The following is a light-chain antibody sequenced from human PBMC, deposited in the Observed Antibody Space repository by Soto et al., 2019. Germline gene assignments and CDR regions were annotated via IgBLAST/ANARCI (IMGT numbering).Light chain of an antibody. J-gene: IGKJ4*01. CDR2: DTS. CDR3: QQSGTSPPVA. V-gene: IGKV3-20*01. Sequence: EIVLTQSPGTLSLSPGERASLYYRPVQTVSGNSLAWYQQKPGQAPKLLTHDTSSRATGFPDRYSASGSGTDFTLTISRLEPEDFAVYYCQQSGTSPPVAFGGGTKVDIK. CDR1: QTVSGNS.